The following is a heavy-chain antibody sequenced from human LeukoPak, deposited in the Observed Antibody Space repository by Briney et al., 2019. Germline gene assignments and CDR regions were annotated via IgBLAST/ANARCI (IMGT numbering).Heavy chain of an antibody. CDR2: IYSGGST. V-gene: IGHV3-53*01. D-gene: IGHD6-13*01. CDR1: GFTVSSNY. J-gene: IGHJ4*02. CDR3: ARDRKAAGFDY. Sequence: GGSPRLSCAASGFTVSSNYMSWVRQAPGKGLEWVSVIYSGGSTYYADSVKGRFTISRDNSKNTLYLQMNSLRAEDTAVYYCARDRKAAGFDYWGQGTLVTVSS.